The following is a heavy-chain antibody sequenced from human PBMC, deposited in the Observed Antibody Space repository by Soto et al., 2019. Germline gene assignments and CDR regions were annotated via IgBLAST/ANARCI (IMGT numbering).Heavy chain of an antibody. Sequence: QVQLVQSGAEVKKPGASVKVSCKASGYTFTNYGINWVRQAPGQGLEWLGWVSAYNGERRYAQRVQARVIMTTDTSTTTAYMELRSLRSHDTAVYYCSRGTSIPASGDYWGQGTLVTVSS. V-gene: IGHV1-18*01. D-gene: IGHD6-6*01. CDR1: GYTFTNYG. CDR3: SRGTSIPASGDY. J-gene: IGHJ4*01. CDR2: VSAYNGER.